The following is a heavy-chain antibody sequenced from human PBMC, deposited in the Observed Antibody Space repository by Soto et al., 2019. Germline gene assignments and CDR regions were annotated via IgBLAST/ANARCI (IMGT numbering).Heavy chain of an antibody. Sequence: SETLSLTCTVSGGSISSSSYYWGWIRQPPGKGLEWIGSIYYSGSTYYNPSLKSRVTIXXXXSXNXFXLKXXSVTAADTAVYYCARQGSHNSYWGQGTLDTVSS. CDR2: IYYSGST. CDR1: GGSISSSSYY. J-gene: IGHJ4*02. CDR3: ARQGSHNSY. V-gene: IGHV4-39*01. D-gene: IGHD1-26*01.